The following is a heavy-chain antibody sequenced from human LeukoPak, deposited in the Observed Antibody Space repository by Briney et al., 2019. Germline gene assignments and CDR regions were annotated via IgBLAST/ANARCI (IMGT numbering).Heavy chain of an antibody. V-gene: IGHV4-61*01. CDR1: GGSVSSGTHY. CDR3: ASAPNVDFYDY. Sequence: SETLSLTCTVSGGSVSSGTHYWSWIRQPPGKGLEWIGYIYYTGSTNYNPSLKSRVSMSIDTSKNQFSLKLTSVTAADTAVYYCASAPNVDFYDYWGQGNLVTVSS. CDR2: IYYTGST. J-gene: IGHJ4*02.